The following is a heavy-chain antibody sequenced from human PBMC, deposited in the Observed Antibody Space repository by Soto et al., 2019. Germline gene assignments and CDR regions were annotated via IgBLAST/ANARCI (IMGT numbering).Heavy chain of an antibody. Sequence: GGSLRLSCAASGFTFSSYGMHWVRQAPGKGLEWVAVIWYDGSNKYYADSVKGRFTISRDNSKNTLYLQMNSLRAEDTAVYYCATHFPEVYYDSSGYPSFQHWGQGTLVTVSS. J-gene: IGHJ1*01. CDR2: IWYDGSNK. CDR3: ATHFPEVYYDSSGYPSFQH. V-gene: IGHV3-33*01. CDR1: GFTFSSYG. D-gene: IGHD3-22*01.